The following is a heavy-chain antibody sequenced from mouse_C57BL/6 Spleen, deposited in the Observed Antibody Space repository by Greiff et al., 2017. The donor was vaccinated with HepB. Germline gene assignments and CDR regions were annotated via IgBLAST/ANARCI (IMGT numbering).Heavy chain of an antibody. D-gene: IGHD1-1*01. V-gene: IGHV1-15*01. Sequence: VKLVESGAELVRPGASVTLSCKASGYTFTDYEMHWVKQTPVHGLEWIGAIDPETGGTAYNQKFKGKAILTADKSSSTAYMELRSLTSEDSAVYYCTRRGATYGSSYDFDYWGQGTTLTVSS. CDR1: GYTFTDYE. J-gene: IGHJ2*01. CDR3: TRRGATYGSSYDFDY. CDR2: IDPETGGT.